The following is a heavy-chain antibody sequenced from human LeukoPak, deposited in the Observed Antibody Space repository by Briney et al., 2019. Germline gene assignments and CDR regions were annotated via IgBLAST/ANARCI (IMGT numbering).Heavy chain of an antibody. Sequence: GGSLRLSCVASGFTFSRYTMNWVRQAPGKGLEWVSAISGSSDHIHYADSMKGRFTISRDNAKNSLYLQMNSLTAEDTAVYYCARDLISSSGGYWGQGTLVTVSS. V-gene: IGHV3-21*01. CDR1: GFTFSRYT. J-gene: IGHJ4*02. D-gene: IGHD6-13*01. CDR3: ARDLISSSGGY. CDR2: ISGSSDHI.